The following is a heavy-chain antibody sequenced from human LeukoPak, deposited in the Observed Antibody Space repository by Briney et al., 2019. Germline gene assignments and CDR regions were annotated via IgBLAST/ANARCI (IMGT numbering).Heavy chain of an antibody. Sequence: KPSETLSLNCTASVGTISSYYWSWIRQPPGQGLDWIGYSYYSDSTNYNPSLKSRVTISVDTSKNQFSLKLSSVTAADTAVYYCARFRDGYNAYYFDYWGQGTLVTVSS. CDR3: ARFRDGYNAYYFDY. CDR2: SYYSDST. V-gene: IGHV4-59*08. D-gene: IGHD5-24*01. CDR1: VGTISSYY. J-gene: IGHJ4*02.